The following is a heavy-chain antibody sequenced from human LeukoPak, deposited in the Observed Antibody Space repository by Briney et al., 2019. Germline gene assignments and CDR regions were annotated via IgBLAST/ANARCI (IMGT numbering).Heavy chain of an antibody. V-gene: IGHV3-7*05. CDR2: INQDGSAK. CDR3: ARDSGYNAFDY. CDR1: GFLFSNSW. J-gene: IGHJ4*02. Sequence: GGSVRLSCADSGFLFSNSWMAWVRQAPGRGLEWLANINQDGSAKTCVDSVRGRFTISRDNAKNSLYLQMNSLRAEDTAMYYCARDSGYNAFDYWGQGYRWTVSS. D-gene: IGHD5-12*01.